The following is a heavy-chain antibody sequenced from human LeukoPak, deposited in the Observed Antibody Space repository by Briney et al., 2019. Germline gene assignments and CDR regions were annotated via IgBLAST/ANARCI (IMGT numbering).Heavy chain of an antibody. CDR3: ARAKDSSGWYYFDY. CDR1: GGSISSGGYY. V-gene: IGHV4-31*03. J-gene: IGHJ4*02. D-gene: IGHD6-19*01. Sequence: SQTLSLTCTVSGGSISSGGYYWSWIRQHPGKGLEWIGYIYYSGSTYYNPSLKSRVTISVDKSKNQFSLKLSSVTAADTAVYYCARAKDSSGWYYFDYWGQGTLVTVSS. CDR2: IYYSGST.